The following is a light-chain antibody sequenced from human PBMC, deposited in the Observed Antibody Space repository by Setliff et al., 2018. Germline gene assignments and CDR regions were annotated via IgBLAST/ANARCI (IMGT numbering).Light chain of an antibody. CDR3: SSYTSNTFV. V-gene: IGLV2-8*01. J-gene: IGLJ1*01. Sequence: QSALTQPPSASGSPGQSVTISCTGTGGLVGGYNYVSWYQQHPGKAPKLIIYEVTKRPSGVPDRFSGSKSGNTASLTISGLQVEDEADYYCSSYTSNTFVFAAGTKV. CDR2: EVT. CDR1: GGLVGGYNY.